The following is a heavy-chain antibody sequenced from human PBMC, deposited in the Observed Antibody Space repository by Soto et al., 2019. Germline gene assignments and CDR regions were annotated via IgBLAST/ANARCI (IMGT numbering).Heavy chain of an antibody. D-gene: IGHD1-26*01. Sequence: EVQVVESGGGLVQPGGSLRLSCVASGFTVSSNYMTWVRQAPGKGLEWVSVLYSGGGGTTFYADSVKGRFNISRDNSKNTLYLEMNSLRAEDTAVYYCTREFRTSGSRDAFDIWGQGTMVTVSS. V-gene: IGHV3-66*01. CDR3: TREFRTSGSRDAFDI. J-gene: IGHJ3*02. CDR2: LYSGGGGTT. CDR1: GFTVSSNY.